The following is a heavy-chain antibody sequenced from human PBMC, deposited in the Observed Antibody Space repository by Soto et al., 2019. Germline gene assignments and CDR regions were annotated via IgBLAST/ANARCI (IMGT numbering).Heavy chain of an antibody. Sequence: ASVKVSCKASGYTFTSYCISWVRQAPGQGLEWMGWISAYNGNTNYAQKLQGRVTMTTDTSTSTAYMELRSLRSDDTAVYYCARGVSEPSSEVLGYWGQGTLVTVSS. V-gene: IGHV1-18*01. D-gene: IGHD6-13*01. J-gene: IGHJ4*02. CDR2: ISAYNGNT. CDR3: ARGVSEPSSEVLGY. CDR1: GYTFTSYC.